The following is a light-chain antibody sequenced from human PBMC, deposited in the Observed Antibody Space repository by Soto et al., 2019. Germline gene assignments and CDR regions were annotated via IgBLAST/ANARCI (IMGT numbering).Light chain of an antibody. CDR2: EGS. CDR3: FSYAGSSTYV. CDR1: SSDVGSYNL. Sequence: QSALTQPASVSGSPGQSITISCAGTSSDVGSYNLVSWYQNHPGKAPKLMIYEGSKRPSGVSNRFSGSKSGNTASLTISGLQAADEADYFCFSYAGSSTYVFXTGTKV. V-gene: IGLV2-23*01. J-gene: IGLJ1*01.